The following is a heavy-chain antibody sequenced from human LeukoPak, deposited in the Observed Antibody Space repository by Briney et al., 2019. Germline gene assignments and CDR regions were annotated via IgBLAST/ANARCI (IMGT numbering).Heavy chain of an antibody. J-gene: IGHJ4*03. CDR3: GRSRRENGTES. CDR2: MNPNSGNT. Sequence: ASVKVSCKASGYTFTSYDINWVRQATGQGLEWMGWMNPNSGNTGYAQKFQGRVTMTRNTSISTAYMELSSLRSEDKAVYYLGRSRRENGTESWGQGTLVTVSS. V-gene: IGHV1-8*01. D-gene: IGHD1-1*01. CDR1: GYTFTSYD.